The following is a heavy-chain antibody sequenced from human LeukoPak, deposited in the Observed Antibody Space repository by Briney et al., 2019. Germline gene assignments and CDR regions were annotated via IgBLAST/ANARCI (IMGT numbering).Heavy chain of an antibody. CDR2: IYSGGST. Sequence: GGSLRLSCAASEFSVGSNYMTWVRQAPGKGLEWVSLIYSGGSTYYADSVKGRFTISRDNSKNTLYLQMNSLRAEDTAVYYCARLDRQQLVLRYWGQGTLVTVSS. D-gene: IGHD6-13*01. J-gene: IGHJ4*02. V-gene: IGHV3-66*04. CDR1: EFSVGSNY. CDR3: ARLDRQQLVLRY.